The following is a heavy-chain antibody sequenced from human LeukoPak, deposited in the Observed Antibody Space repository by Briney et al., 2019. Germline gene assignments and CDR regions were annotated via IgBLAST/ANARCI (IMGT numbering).Heavy chain of an antibody. Sequence: GGSLRLSCAASGFTFDDYGMSWVRQAPGKGLEWVAVIWYDGSNKYYADSVKGRFTISRDNSKNTLYLQMNSLRAEDTAVYYCARDPDYWGQGTLVTVSS. V-gene: IGHV3-33*08. CDR1: GFTFDDYG. J-gene: IGHJ4*02. CDR2: IWYDGSNK. CDR3: ARDPDY.